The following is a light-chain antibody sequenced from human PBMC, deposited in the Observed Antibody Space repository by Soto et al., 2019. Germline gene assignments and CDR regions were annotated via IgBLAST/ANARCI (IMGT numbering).Light chain of an antibody. J-gene: IGKJ1*01. Sequence: ETVLTQSPDTLSLSPGERVTLSCRASQSLPSNSLAWYQQKPEQAPRLLFYGASSRATGIPDRFVGSGSGTDFTLTVTRLEAEDSAVYFCHQSDDSPWTFGQGTKVEV. V-gene: IGKV3-20*01. CDR2: GAS. CDR3: HQSDDSPWT. CDR1: QSLPSNS.